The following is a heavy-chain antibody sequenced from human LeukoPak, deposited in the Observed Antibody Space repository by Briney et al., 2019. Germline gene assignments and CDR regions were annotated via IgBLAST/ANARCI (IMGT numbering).Heavy chain of an antibody. J-gene: IGHJ5*02. CDR2: ISGSGGNT. D-gene: IGHD3-3*01. Sequence: PGGSLRLSCAASGFTFSSYAMSWVRQAPGKGLEWVSAISGSGGNTYYADSVKGRFTISRDKSKNTLYLQMNSLRAEDTAVYYCARAVDFWSGYPQPNWFDPWGQGTLVTVSS. V-gene: IGHV3-23*01. CDR1: GFTFSSYA. CDR3: ARAVDFWSGYPQPNWFDP.